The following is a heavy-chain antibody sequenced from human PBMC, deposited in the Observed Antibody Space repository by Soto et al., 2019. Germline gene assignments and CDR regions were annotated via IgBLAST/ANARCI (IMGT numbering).Heavy chain of an antibody. V-gene: IGHV4-34*01. CDR1: CWAFNNLY. D-gene: IGHD3-3*01. Sequence: LKPWGGRLFKAYEALALTCHGHCWAFNNLYRARIPQPPRKGVGLDGEINHCGNTKYNPSLKSRVTISVDTSKNQFSLKLTSVTAADTAVYYCARGRGLFGVVYTYYMDVWGKGTTVTVS. J-gene: IGHJ6*03. CDR2: INHCGNT. CDR3: ARGRGLFGVVYTYYMDV.